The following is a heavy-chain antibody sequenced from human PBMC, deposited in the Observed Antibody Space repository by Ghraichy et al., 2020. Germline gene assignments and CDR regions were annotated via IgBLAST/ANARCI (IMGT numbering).Heavy chain of an antibody. J-gene: IGHJ4*02. CDR2: ISGGGGST. V-gene: IGHV3-23*01. D-gene: IGHD3-10*01. Sequence: LSLTCAASGFTFSNHAMTWVRQAPGKGLEWGSAISGGGGSTYYSDSVKGRFTISRDNSKNTLYLQVNSLRDEDTAEYYCAKGATYYGSASYTDYWGQGTLVTVSS. CDR3: AKGATYYGSASYTDY. CDR1: GFTFSNHA.